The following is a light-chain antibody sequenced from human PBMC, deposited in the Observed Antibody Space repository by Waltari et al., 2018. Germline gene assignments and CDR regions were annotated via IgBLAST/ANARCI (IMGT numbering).Light chain of an antibody. V-gene: IGLV3-19*01. CDR3: NSRDSSGNHVV. CDR1: SLRSYS. J-gene: IGLJ2*01. CDR2: DKN. Sequence: SSELTQDPAVSVALGQTVRITCQGDSLRSYSASWFQQRPGLAPVFIIYDKNNWPSGIPDRFSGSSSGNTASLTITGAQAEDEADYYCNSRDSSGNHVVFGGGTKLTVL.